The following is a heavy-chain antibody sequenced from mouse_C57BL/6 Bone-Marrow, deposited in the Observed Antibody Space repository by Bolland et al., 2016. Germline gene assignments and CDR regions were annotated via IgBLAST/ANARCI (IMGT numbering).Heavy chain of an antibody. V-gene: IGHV1-26*01. J-gene: IGHJ3*01. D-gene: IGHD2-4*01. CDR3: ARYYDEGFAY. CDR2: NNGGT. Sequence: NNGGTSYNQKFKGKATLNVDKSSSTAYMELRSLTSEDSAVYYCARYYDEGFAYWGQGTLV.